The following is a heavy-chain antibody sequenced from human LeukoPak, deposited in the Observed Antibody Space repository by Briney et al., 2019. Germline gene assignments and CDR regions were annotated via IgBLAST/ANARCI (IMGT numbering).Heavy chain of an antibody. Sequence: GGSLRLSCAASGFTFSSYSMNWVRQAPGKGLEWVSYISSSSSTIYYADSVKGRFTISRDNARNSLYLQMNSLRAEDTAVYYCARRKELGTVDTAMVTVFYYYYYMDVWGKGTTVTVSS. D-gene: IGHD5-18*01. CDR3: ARRKELGTVDTAMVTVFYYYYYMDV. J-gene: IGHJ6*03. CDR1: GFTFSSYS. V-gene: IGHV3-48*01. CDR2: ISSSSSTI.